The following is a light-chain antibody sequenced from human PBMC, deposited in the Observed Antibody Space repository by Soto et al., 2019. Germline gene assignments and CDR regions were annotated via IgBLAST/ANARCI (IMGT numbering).Light chain of an antibody. Sequence: DIQMTQSPSSLSASVGDRVTITCRASQSISNYLNWYQQKPGKAPKLLIYAASTLQSGVPSRFSGSGSGTDFTLTISSLQPEDFATYYCQQGYSTSWTFGQGTKLEIK. J-gene: IGKJ1*01. V-gene: IGKV1-39*01. CDR1: QSISNY. CDR2: AAS. CDR3: QQGYSTSWT.